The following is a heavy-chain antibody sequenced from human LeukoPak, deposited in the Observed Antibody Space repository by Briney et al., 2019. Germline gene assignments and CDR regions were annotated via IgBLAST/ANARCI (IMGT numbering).Heavy chain of an antibody. CDR3: AREGPRGYSYGYDY. D-gene: IGHD5-18*01. J-gene: IGHJ4*02. Sequence: GGSLRLSCAASGFTFSSYSMNWVRQAPGKGLEWVSSISSSSSYIYYADSVKGRFTIPRDNAKNSLYLQMNSLRAEDTAVYYCAREGPRGYSYGYDYWGQGTLVTVSS. V-gene: IGHV3-21*01. CDR1: GFTFSSYS. CDR2: ISSSSSYI.